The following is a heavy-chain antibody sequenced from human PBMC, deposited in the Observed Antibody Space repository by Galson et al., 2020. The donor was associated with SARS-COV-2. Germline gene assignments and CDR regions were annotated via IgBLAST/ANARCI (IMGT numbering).Heavy chain of an antibody. Sequence: GESLKISCAASGFTFSSYAMHWVRQAPGKGLEYVSAISSNGGSTYYANSVKGRFTISRDNSKNTLYLQMGSLRAEDMAVYYCARDWAYSGYDWGQGTLVTVSS. CDR2: ISSNGGST. CDR3: ARDWAYSGYD. D-gene: IGHD5-12*01. CDR1: GFTFSSYA. V-gene: IGHV3-64*01. J-gene: IGHJ4*02.